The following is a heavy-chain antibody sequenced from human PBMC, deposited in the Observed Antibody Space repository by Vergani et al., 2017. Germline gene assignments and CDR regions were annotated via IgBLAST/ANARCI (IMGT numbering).Heavy chain of an antibody. V-gene: IGHV3-23*01. D-gene: IGHD2-21*02. CDR1: GFAFGGLA. CDR2: ISASSASS. J-gene: IGHJ4*02. Sequence: EGQLLESGGALVQPGGSLRLSCKASGFAFGGLAMQWIRRAPGKGLEWVASISASSASSFYADSVKGRFTISRDNSNNWLFLHMSSLRVEDTARYFCAKEHLLGYCRGDDCYSGDFSGQETPVTVSS. CDR3: AKEHLLGYCRGDDCYSGDF.